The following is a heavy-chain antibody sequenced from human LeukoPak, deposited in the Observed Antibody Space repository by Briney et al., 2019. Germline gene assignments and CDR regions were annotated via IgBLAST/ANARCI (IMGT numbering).Heavy chain of an antibody. J-gene: IGHJ5*02. CDR1: GYSISSGYY. CDR2: LYHSDSI. D-gene: IGHD5-12*01. V-gene: IGHV4-38-2*01. Sequence: PSETLSLTCAVSGYSISSGYYWIWIRQPPGKGLEWIGSLYHSDSIYYNPSLKSRVTISVDTSKNQFSLKLSSVTAADTAVYYCAAYSGYELDWFDPWGQGTLVTVSS. CDR3: AAYSGYELDWFDP.